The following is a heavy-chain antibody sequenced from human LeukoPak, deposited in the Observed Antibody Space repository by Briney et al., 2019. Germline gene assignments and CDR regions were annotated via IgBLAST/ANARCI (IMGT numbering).Heavy chain of an antibody. J-gene: IGHJ6*03. CDR2: IRYDGSNK. D-gene: IGHD1-26*01. CDR1: GFTFSTYA. Sequence: GGSLRLSCAASGFTFSTYAMSWVRQAPGKGLEWVAFIRYDGSNKYYADSVKGRFTISRDNSKNTLYLQMNSLRAEDTAVYYCAKDPTPMVGATTWYSGYYYYMDVWGKGTTVTVSS. V-gene: IGHV3-30*02. CDR3: AKDPTPMVGATTWYSGYYYYMDV.